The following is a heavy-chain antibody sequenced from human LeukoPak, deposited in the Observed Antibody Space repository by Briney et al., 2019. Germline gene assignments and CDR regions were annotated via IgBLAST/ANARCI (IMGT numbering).Heavy chain of an antibody. Sequence: PSETLSLTCTVSGGSISSGDYYWSWIRQPPGKGLEWIGYIYYSGSTYYNPSLKSRVTISVDTSKNQFYLKLSSVTAADTAVYYCATCRDGYSFYFDYWGQGTLVTVSS. V-gene: IGHV4-31*03. CDR2: IYYSGST. CDR1: GGSISSGDYY. J-gene: IGHJ4*02. D-gene: IGHD5-24*01. CDR3: ATCRDGYSFYFDY.